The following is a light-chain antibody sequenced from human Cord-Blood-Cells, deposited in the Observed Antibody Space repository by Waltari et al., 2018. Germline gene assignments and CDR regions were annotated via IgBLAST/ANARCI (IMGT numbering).Light chain of an antibody. CDR1: NIGSTR. CDR3: QVWDSSSDHWV. Sequence: SYVLTQPPSVSVAPGKTARIPCGGNNIGSTRVHWYQQKPGQAPVLVIYYDSDRPSGIPERFSGDNSGNTATLTISRVEAGDEADYYCQVWDSSSDHWVFGGGTKLTVL. V-gene: IGLV3-21*04. J-gene: IGLJ3*02. CDR2: YDS.